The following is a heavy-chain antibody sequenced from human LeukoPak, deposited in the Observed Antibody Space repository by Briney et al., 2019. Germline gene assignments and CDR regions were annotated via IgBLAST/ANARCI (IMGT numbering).Heavy chain of an antibody. J-gene: IGHJ5*02. CDR3: ARDPRWLTPDCTSTSCYENYFDP. Sequence: SETLSLTCAVSGYSISSGYQWAWIRQSPGKGLEWIGSIYHSGSAHYNPSLKGRVTLSVETSKNQFSLKMYSVTAADTAVYYCARDPRWLTPDCTSTSCYENYFDPWGQGTLVTVSS. CDR2: IYHSGSA. D-gene: IGHD2-2*01. V-gene: IGHV4-38-2*02. CDR1: GYSISSGYQ.